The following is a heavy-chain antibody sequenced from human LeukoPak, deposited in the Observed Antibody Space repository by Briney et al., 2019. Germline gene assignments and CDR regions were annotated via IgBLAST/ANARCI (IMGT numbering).Heavy chain of an antibody. J-gene: IGHJ3*02. CDR2: IYYSGST. CDR3: ARHGYSSSYDAFDI. Sequence: SETLSLTCTVSGGSISSYYWSWIRQPPGKGLEWIGYIYYSGSTNYNPSLKSRVTISVDTSKNQLSLKLSSVTAADTAVYYCARHGYSSSYDAFDIWGQGTMVTVSS. CDR1: GGSISSYY. V-gene: IGHV4-59*08. D-gene: IGHD6-13*01.